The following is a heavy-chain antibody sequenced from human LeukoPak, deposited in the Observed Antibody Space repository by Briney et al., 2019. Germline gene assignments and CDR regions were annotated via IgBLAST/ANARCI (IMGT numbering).Heavy chain of an antibody. V-gene: IGHV4-4*09. CDR1: GSISGYY. CDR2: IYTSGST. J-gene: IGHJ3*02. D-gene: IGHD2-2*01. CDR3: ARQKCTSTSCLTKNAFDI. Sequence: SETLSLTCTVSGSISGYYCTWIRQPPRKGLDWIGYIYTSGSTNYNPSLESRVTISVDTYKNQFSLDLSSVTAADTAVYYCARQKCTSTSCLTKNAFDIWGQGTMVSVSS.